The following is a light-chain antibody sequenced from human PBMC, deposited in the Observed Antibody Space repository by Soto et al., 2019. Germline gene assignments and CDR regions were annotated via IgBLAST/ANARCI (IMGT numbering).Light chain of an antibody. CDR2: KAS. CDR1: QSISTK. J-gene: IGKJ4*01. V-gene: IGKV1-5*03. Sequence: DIQMTQSPPTLPATVGDRVTITCRASQSISTKLAWYQQKPVKAPKVLVNKASSLQTGVPSRFSGSGSGTEFTLTISSLQPDDFATYYCQQYSSYPFTYGGGTKVEIK. CDR3: QQYSSYPFT.